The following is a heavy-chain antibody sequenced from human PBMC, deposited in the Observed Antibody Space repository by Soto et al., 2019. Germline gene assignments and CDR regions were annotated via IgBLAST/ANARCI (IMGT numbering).Heavy chain of an antibody. CDR1: GFRFTDYG. D-gene: IGHD6-6*01. J-gene: IGHJ4*02. V-gene: IGHV3-30*03. Sequence: QVELVESGGGVVQPGRSLRLSCAASGFRFTDYGMHWVRQAPGKGLEWVAIISFAGNNEYYADSVKGRFTISRDNVKNILYLEMNSLRPEDTALYYCARDRGTSNPDAPVPPFVDYWGQGTLVTVSS. CDR3: ARDRGTSNPDAPVPPFVDY. CDR2: ISFAGNNE.